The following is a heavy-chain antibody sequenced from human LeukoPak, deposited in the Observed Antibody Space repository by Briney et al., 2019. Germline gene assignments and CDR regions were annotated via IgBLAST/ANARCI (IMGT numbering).Heavy chain of an antibody. Sequence: SETLSLTCTVSGGSISPYYWSWIRQPPGKGLEWIGSIYYSGSTYYNPSLKSRVTISVDTSKNQFSLKLSSVTAADTAVYYCARHRYYYYYMDVWGKGTTVTISS. V-gene: IGHV4-59*05. CDR3: ARHRYYYYYMDV. CDR1: GGSISPYY. J-gene: IGHJ6*03. CDR2: IYYSGST.